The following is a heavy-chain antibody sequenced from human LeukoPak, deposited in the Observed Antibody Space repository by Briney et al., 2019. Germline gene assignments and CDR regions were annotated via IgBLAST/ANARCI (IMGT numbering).Heavy chain of an antibody. CDR3: ARRLYYDSSGYYNTAFDY. D-gene: IGHD3-22*01. V-gene: IGHV3-21*01. Sequence: PGGSLRLSCAVSGFTFSSYSMNWVHPAPGKGLEWVSSISSSSSYIYYADSVKGRFTISRDNAKNSLYLQMNSLRAEDTAVYYCARRLYYDSSGYYNTAFDYCGQGTLVTVSS. CDR2: ISSSSSYI. CDR1: GFTFSSYS. J-gene: IGHJ4*02.